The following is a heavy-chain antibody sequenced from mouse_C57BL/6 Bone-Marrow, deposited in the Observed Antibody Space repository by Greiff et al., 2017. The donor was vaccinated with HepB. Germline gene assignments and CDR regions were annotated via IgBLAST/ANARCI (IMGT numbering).Heavy chain of an antibody. J-gene: IGHJ2*01. Sequence: EVMLVESGGDLVKPGGSLKLSCAASGFTFSSYGMSWVRQTPDKRLEWVATISSGGSYTYYPDSVKGRFTISRDNAKNTLYLQMSSLKSEDTAMYYCARRVRVCFDYWGQGTTLTVSS. CDR2: ISSGGSYT. CDR1: GFTFSSYG. D-gene: IGHD2-1*01. CDR3: ARRVRVCFDY. V-gene: IGHV5-6*02.